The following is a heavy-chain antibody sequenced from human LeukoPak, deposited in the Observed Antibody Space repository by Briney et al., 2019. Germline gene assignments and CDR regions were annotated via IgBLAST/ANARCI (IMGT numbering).Heavy chain of an antibody. J-gene: IGHJ4*02. V-gene: IGHV4-39*01. CDR1: GGSISSSSYY. Sequence: PSETLSLTCTVSGGSISSSSYYWGWTRQPLGKRVEWIGSIYYSGSTYYNPSLKSRVTISVDTSKNQFSLKLSSVTAADTAVYYCARQLGYCSSTSCYAGKVDYWGQGTLVTVSS. CDR3: ARQLGYCSSTSCYAGKVDY. CDR2: IYYSGST. D-gene: IGHD2-2*01.